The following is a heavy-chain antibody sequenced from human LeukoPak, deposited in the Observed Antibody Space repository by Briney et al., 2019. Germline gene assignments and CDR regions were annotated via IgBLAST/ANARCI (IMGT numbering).Heavy chain of an antibody. CDR2: IKQDGSEK. CDR1: GFTFSNYW. V-gene: IGHV3-7*01. D-gene: IGHD5-18*01. CDR3: ARRPDTPDYYSDY. J-gene: IGHJ4*02. Sequence: PGGSLRLSCAASGFTFSNYWMSWVRQAPGKGLEWVANIKQDGSEKCYVDSVKGRFTISRDNAKNSLYLQMNSLRAEDTAVYYCARRPDTPDYYSDYWGQGTLVTVSS.